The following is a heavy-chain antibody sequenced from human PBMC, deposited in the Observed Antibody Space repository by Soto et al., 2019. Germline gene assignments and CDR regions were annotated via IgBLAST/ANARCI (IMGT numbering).Heavy chain of an antibody. Sequence: PSETLSLTCAVYGGSFSGYYWSWIRQPPGKGLEWIGEINHSGSTNYNPSLKSRVTISVDTSKNQFSLKLSSVTAADTAVYYCARGRITMVRGVIQAHIRFDPWGQGTLVTVSS. V-gene: IGHV4-34*01. CDR1: GGSFSGYY. J-gene: IGHJ5*02. D-gene: IGHD3-10*01. CDR3: ARGRITMVRGVIQAHIRFDP. CDR2: INHSGST.